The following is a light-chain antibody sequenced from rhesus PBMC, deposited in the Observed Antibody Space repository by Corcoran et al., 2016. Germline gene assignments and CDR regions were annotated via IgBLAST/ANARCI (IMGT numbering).Light chain of an antibody. CDR3: QQHNSYPPT. CDR1: QGISNY. CDR2: YAS. J-gene: IGKJ1*01. Sequence: DIQMTQSPSSLSASVGDTVTITCRASQGISNYLAWYEQKLGKAPKPLIYYASNLESGVQSRFSGSGYWTDFTLTISSLQPEGFATYYCQQHNSYPPTFGQGTKVEIK. V-gene: IGKV1S14*01.